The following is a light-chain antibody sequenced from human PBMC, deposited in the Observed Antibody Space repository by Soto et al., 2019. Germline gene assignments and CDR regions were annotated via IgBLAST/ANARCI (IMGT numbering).Light chain of an antibody. CDR1: QSVSTTH. CDR2: NTS. J-gene: IGKJ5*01. Sequence: EIVLTQSPGTLSLSPGERATLSCRASQSVSTTHLAWYQQKRGQVPRLLIYNTSTRATGFPARFSGSGSGTDFTLTISRLEPEDFAVYYCQQYGSWLITFGQGTRLDIK. V-gene: IGKV3-20*01. CDR3: QQYGSWLIT.